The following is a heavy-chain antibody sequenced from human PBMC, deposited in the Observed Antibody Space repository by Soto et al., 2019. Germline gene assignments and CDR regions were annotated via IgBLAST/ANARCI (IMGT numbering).Heavy chain of an antibody. Sequence: LCGGSISSSSYYWGWIRQPPGKGLEWIGSIYYSGSTYYNPSLKSRVTISVDTSKNQFSLKLSSVTAADTAVYYCARHNLKELVLRGVFDYWGQGTLVTVSS. CDR1: GGSISSSSYY. V-gene: IGHV4-39*01. CDR3: ARHNLKELVLRGVFDY. J-gene: IGHJ4*02. D-gene: IGHD6-6*01. CDR2: IYYSGST.